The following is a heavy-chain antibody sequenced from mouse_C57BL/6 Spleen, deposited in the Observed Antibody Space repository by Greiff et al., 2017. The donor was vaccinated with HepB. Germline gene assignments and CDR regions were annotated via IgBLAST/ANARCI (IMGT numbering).Heavy chain of an antibody. CDR1: GYTFTDYN. CDR2: INPNNGGT. V-gene: IGHV1-22*01. CDR3: ARGVSPTGAMDY. J-gene: IGHJ4*01. Sequence: VQLKESGPELVKPGASVKMSCKASGYTFTDYNMHWVKQSHGKSLEWIGYINPNNGGTSYNQKFKGKATLTVNKSSSTAYMELRSLTSEDSAVYYCARGVSPTGAMDYWGQGTSVTVSS.